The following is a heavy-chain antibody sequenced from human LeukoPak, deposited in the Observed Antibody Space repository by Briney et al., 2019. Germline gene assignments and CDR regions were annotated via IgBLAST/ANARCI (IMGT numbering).Heavy chain of an antibody. Sequence: ASVKVSCKASGYTFTSYAMHWVRQAPGQRLEWMGWINAGNGNTKYSQKFQGRVTITRDTSASTAYMELSSLRSEDTAVYYCARDLDSIVFFDYWGQGTLVTVSS. J-gene: IGHJ4*02. D-gene: IGHD3/OR15-3a*01. CDR1: GYTFTSYA. CDR3: ARDLDSIVFFDY. CDR2: INAGNGNT. V-gene: IGHV1-3*01.